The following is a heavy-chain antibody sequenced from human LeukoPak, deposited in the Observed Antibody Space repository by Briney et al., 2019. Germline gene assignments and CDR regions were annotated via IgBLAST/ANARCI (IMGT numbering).Heavy chain of an antibody. CDR3: ARVGSYLGGLNYFDY. CDR1: GGSISSGGYY. CDR2: IYHSGST. V-gene: IGHV4-30-2*01. Sequence: PSETLSLTCTVSGGSISSGGYYWSWIRQPPGKGLEWIGYIYHSGSTYYNPSLKSRVTISVDRSKNQFSLKLSSVTAADTAVYYCARVGSYLGGLNYFDYWGQGTLVTVSS. D-gene: IGHD1-26*01. J-gene: IGHJ4*02.